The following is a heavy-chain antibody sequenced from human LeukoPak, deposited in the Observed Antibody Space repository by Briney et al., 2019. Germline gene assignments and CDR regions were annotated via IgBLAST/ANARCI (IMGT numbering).Heavy chain of an antibody. V-gene: IGHV1-18*01. J-gene: IGHJ5*02. CDR2: ISAYNGNT. CDR3: ARVGISITIFGVVPNWFDP. CDR1: GYTLTSYG. Sequence: ASVKVSCKASGYTLTSYGISWVRQAPGQGLEWMVWISAYNGNTNYAQKLQGRVTMTTDTSTSTAYMELRSLRSDDTAVYYCARVGISITIFGVVPNWFDPWGQGTLVTVSS. D-gene: IGHD3-3*01.